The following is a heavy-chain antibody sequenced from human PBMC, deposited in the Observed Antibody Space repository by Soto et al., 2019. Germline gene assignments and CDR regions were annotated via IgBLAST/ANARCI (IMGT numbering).Heavy chain of an antibody. D-gene: IGHD4-17*01. V-gene: IGHV4-30-4*01. CDR1: GGSISRGDYY. Sequence: PSKTLSLTCTVSGGSISRGDYYWSWIRQPPGKGLEWIGYIYYSGSTYYNPSLKSRVTISVDTSKNQFSLKLSSVTAADTAVYYCARVQDGDYDSYFFDYWGQGTLVTVSS. J-gene: IGHJ4*02. CDR3: ARVQDGDYDSYFFDY. CDR2: IYYSGST.